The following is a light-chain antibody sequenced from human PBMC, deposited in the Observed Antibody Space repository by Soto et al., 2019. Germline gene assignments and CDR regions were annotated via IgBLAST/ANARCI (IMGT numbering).Light chain of an antibody. V-gene: IGKV3-11*01. Sequence: EIVLTQSPTTLSLSPGERATLSCRASQSINSHLAWYQQKPGQAPRLLMYDASNRATDIPARFSGSGSGTDFTLTISGLDPEDFAVYYCQQRSNLPLTFGGGTKVEIK. CDR3: QQRSNLPLT. J-gene: IGKJ4*01. CDR1: QSINSH. CDR2: DAS.